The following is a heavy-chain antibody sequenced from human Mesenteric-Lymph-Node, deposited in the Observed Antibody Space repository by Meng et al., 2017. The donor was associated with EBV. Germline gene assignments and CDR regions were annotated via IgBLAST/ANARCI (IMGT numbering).Heavy chain of an antibody. CDR2: INTYGSRT. CDR3: TSDLGGATDF. D-gene: IGHD1-26*01. V-gene: IGHV3-74*01. CDR1: GFTFSSYW. Sequence: EGHWVGSGGGLVQPGGSLRLSCAASGFTFSSYWMHWVRQAPGKGLVWVSHINTYGSRTDYADSVKGRFTISRDNAKNTLSLQMNSLRAEDTAVYYCTSDLGGATDFWGQGTLVTVSS. J-gene: IGHJ4*02.